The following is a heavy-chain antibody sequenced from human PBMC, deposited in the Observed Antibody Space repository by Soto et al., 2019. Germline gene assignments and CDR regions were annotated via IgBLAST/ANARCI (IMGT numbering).Heavy chain of an antibody. D-gene: IGHD2-15*01. J-gene: IGHJ6*03. CDR3: ARDHCSGGSCFPYYYYYYMDV. CDR2: ISSSSSTI. V-gene: IGHV3-48*01. CDR1: GFTFSSYS. Sequence: GGSLRLSCAASGFTFSSYSMNWVRQAPGKGLEWVSYISSSSSTIYYADSVKGRFTISRDNAKNSLYLQMNSLRAEDTAVYYCARDHCSGGSCFPYYYYYYMDVWGKGTTVTVSS.